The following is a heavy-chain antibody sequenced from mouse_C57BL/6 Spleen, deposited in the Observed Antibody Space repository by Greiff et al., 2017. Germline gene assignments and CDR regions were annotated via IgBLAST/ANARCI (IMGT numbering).Heavy chain of an antibody. CDR2: INPNNGGT. Sequence: EVNLVESGPELLKPGASVKISCKASGYTFTDYYMNWVKQSHGKSLEWIGDINPNNGGTSYNQKFKGKATLTVDKSSSTAYMELRSLTSEDSAVYYCAGLLPYFDYWGQGTTLTVSS. D-gene: IGHD2-3*01. CDR3: AGLLPYFDY. J-gene: IGHJ2*01. V-gene: IGHV1-26*01. CDR1: GYTFTDYY.